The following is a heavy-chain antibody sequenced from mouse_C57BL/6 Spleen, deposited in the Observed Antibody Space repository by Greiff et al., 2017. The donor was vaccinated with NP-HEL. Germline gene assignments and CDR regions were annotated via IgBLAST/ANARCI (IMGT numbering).Heavy chain of an antibody. J-gene: IGHJ3*01. V-gene: IGHV1-39*01. D-gene: IGHD1-1*01. Sequence: EVQLQQSGPELVKPGASVEISCKASGYSFTDYNMNWVKQSNGKSLEWIGVINPNYGTTSYNQKFKGKATLTVDQSSSTAYMQLNSLTSEDSAVYYCARGLYYGSSPAWFAYWGQGTLVTVSA. CDR3: ARGLYYGSSPAWFAY. CDR2: INPNYGTT. CDR1: GYSFTDYN.